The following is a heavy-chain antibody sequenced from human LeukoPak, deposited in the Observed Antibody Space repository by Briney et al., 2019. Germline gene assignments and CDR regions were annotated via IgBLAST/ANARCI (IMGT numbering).Heavy chain of an antibody. V-gene: IGHV5-51*01. D-gene: IGHD6-19*01. CDR3: ARLRAGYSSGWEKLDY. J-gene: IGHJ4*02. CDR2: IYPGDCDT. CDR1: GYSFTSYW. Sequence: GESLKISCKGSGYSFTSYWIGWVRQMPGKGVGWMGIIYPGDCDTRYSPSLQGQVTISADNSISTAYLQWSSLKASDTAMYYCARLRAGYSSGWEKLDYWGQGTLVAVSS.